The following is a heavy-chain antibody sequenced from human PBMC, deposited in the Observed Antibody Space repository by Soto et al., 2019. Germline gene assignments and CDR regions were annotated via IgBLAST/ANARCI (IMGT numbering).Heavy chain of an antibody. CDR1: GGSISSYY. Sequence: QVQLQESGPGLVKPSETLSLTCTVSGGSISSYYWSWIRQPPGKGLEWIGYIYYSGSTNYNPSLKSRVTISVDTSKNQFSLKLSSVTAADTAVYYCARGYCSGGSCYDGYYYYGMDVWGQGTTVTVSS. CDR2: IYYSGST. CDR3: ARGYCSGGSCYDGYYYYGMDV. J-gene: IGHJ6*02. V-gene: IGHV4-59*01. D-gene: IGHD2-15*01.